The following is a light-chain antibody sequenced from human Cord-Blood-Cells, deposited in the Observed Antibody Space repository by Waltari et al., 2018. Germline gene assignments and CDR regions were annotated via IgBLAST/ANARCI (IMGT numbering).Light chain of an antibody. CDR3: AAWDDSLNGVV. CDR1: SSNIGSNT. J-gene: IGLJ2*01. Sequence: QSVLTQPPSASGTPGQRVTISCSGSSSNIGSNTVNWDQQLPGTAPQLLIYSNNQRTSGVPGRYSGSKSGTSVALAISGLQSEDEADYYCAAWDDSLNGVVFGGGTKLTVL. V-gene: IGLV1-44*01. CDR2: SNN.